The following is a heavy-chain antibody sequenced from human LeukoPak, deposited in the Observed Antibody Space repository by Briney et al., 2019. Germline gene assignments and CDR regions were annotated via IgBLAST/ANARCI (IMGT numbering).Heavy chain of an antibody. CDR1: GYSFISYW. D-gene: IGHD3-9*01. CDR3: VKLDILTDRQRWGVHNYYMDV. V-gene: IGHV5-51*01. CDR2: IFPGDSDT. Sequence: GESLKISCKVSGYSFISYWIGWVRQMPGTGLEWMGSIFPGDSDTKYNPSLQGQVTISADKSISTAYLQWSSLRVSDTAIYYCVKLDILTDRQRWGVHNYYMDVWGTGTTVIVSS. J-gene: IGHJ6*03.